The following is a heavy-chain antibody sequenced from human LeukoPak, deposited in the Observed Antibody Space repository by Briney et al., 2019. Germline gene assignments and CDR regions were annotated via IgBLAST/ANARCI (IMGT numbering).Heavy chain of an antibody. CDR2: ISSDNTYT. J-gene: IGHJ4*02. V-gene: IGHV3-11*06. CDR1: GFTSSDYY. Sequence: GGSLRLSCAVSGFTSSDYYMSWVRQAPGKEMECVSYISSDNTYTNYADSVRGRFTISRDNAKNSLYLQMNSLRAEDTAVYYCVRGGPYGDYDAYWGQGILATVSS. D-gene: IGHD4-17*01. CDR3: VRGGPYGDYDAY.